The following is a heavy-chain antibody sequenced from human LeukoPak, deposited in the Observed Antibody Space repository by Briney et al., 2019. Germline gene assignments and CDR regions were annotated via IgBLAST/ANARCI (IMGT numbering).Heavy chain of an antibody. CDR1: GGSISSSSYY. Sequence: PSETLSLTCTVSGGSISSSSYYWGWIRQPPGKGLEWIGSIYYSGSTYYNPSLKSRVTISVDTSKNQFSLKLSSVTAADTAVYYCARRQITIFGVVRGWFDPWGQGTLVTVSS. J-gene: IGHJ5*02. V-gene: IGHV4-39*01. CDR2: IYYSGST. CDR3: ARRQITIFGVVRGWFDP. D-gene: IGHD3-3*01.